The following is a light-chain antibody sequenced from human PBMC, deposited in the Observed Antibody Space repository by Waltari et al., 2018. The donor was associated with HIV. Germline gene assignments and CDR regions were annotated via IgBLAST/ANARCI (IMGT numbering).Light chain of an antibody. CDR3: QQSYNTVVFT. Sequence: IHLTQFPSSLSASVGDRVNITCRASENIYTYLHWYQQKPGKAPKILIHGASRLQKGVPPRFSGGGYGTEFTLTIDNLRPEDFATYFCQQSYNTVVFTFGQGT. J-gene: IGKJ2*01. CDR2: GAS. CDR1: ENIYTY. V-gene: IGKV1-39*01.